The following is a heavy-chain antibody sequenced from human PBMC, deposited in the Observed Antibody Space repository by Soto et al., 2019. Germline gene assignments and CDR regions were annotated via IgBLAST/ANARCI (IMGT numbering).Heavy chain of an antibody. V-gene: IGHV1-18*04. CDR3: AGDRDDYGDYRSYYGMDV. CDR1: GYTFTSYG. CDR2: ISANNGNT. D-gene: IGHD4-17*01. Sequence: QVQLVQSGAEVKKPGASVKVSCKASGYTFTSYGISWVRQAPGQGLEWMGWISANNGNTNYAQKLQGRVTMTTDTSTSTAYMELRSLRSDDTAVYYWAGDRDDYGDYRSYYGMDVWGQGTTVTVSS. J-gene: IGHJ6*02.